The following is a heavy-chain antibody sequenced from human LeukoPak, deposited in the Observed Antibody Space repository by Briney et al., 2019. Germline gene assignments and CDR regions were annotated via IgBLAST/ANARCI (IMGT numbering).Heavy chain of an antibody. CDR1: GGLFSGYF. CDR3: ARRYYYNLGSFPFDF. CDR2: IHNSGTT. V-gene: IGHV4-34*01. J-gene: IGHJ4*02. Sequence: SETLSLTCAVSGGLFSGYFWSWIRQSSGKGLEWLGEIHNSGTTNYNPSLNSRVTISEDTSKNQFYLNLSFVTVADTAVYYCARRYYYNLGSFPFDFWGQGTLVTVSS. D-gene: IGHD3-10*01.